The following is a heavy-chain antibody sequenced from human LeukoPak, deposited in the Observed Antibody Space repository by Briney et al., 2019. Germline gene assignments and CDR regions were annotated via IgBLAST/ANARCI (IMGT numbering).Heavy chain of an antibody. V-gene: IGHV3-21*01. CDR2: ITTSSSYI. CDR1: GFTLSSYA. J-gene: IGHJ5*02. Sequence: KSGGSLRLSSAASGFTLSSYAMNWVRQPPGKGLEWVSSITTSSSYIYYADSVKGRFTISRDDAKNSLYLQMNSLRAEDTAVYYCARDPAAAGRVWFDPWGQGTLVTVSS. CDR3: ARDPAAAGRVWFDP. D-gene: IGHD6-13*01.